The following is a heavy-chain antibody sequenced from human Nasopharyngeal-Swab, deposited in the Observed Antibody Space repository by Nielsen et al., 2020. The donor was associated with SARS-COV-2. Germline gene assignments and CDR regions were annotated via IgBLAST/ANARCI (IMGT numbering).Heavy chain of an antibody. J-gene: IGHJ4*02. CDR3: ARVSPVRNYLDY. CDR2: INPSGGSI. Sequence: WVRQAPGQGLEWMGMINPSGGSISGGTTIYAQKFRGRVTVTRDTSTSTVYMELSSLRSGDTAVYFCARVSPVRNYLDYWGQGTLVTVSS. V-gene: IGHV1-46*01.